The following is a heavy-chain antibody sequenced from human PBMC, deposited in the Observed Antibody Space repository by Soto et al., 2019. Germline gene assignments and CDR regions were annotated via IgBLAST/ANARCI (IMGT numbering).Heavy chain of an antibody. CDR1: GFTFSDYY. V-gene: IGHV3-11*01. J-gene: IGHJ4*02. Sequence: GGSLRLSCAASGFTFSDYYMSWIRQAPGKGLEWVSYITTSGSRIYYADSVKGRFTISWDNAKNSLYLQMNSLRAEDTAVYYCARDQDYFYHWGQGTLVTVSS. CDR2: ITTSGSRI. CDR3: ARDQDYFYH.